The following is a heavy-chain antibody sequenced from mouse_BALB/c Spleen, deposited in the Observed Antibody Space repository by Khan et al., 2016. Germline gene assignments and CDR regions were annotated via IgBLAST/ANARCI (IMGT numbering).Heavy chain of an antibody. CDR3: TRGEATMIRWFAY. J-gene: IGHJ3*01. CDR1: GYTFTSYW. CDR2: IFPSDSYT. Sequence: QVQLQQPGAELVRPGASVKLSCKASGYTFTSYWINWMKQRPGQGLEWIGNIFPSDSYTNYNQKFKDKATLTVDKSSSTAYMQLSSPTSEDSAIYYCTRGEATMIRWFAYWCLGTLVTVSA. D-gene: IGHD2-4*01. V-gene: IGHV1-69*02.